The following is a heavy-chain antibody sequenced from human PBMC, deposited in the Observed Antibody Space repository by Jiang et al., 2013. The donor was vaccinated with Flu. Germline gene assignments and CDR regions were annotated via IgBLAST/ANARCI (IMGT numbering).Heavy chain of an antibody. CDR2: FNQEDGEP. Sequence: GAEVKKPGASVKVSCKVFGDTLTELSMHWVRQAPGKGLEWMGGFNQEDGEPIYAEKFQGRVTMTEDTSLDTAYMEFNSLTSEDTAVYYCTTLWGLDYWGQGTLVTVSS. J-gene: IGHJ4*02. CDR3: TTLWGLDY. CDR1: GDTLTELS. V-gene: IGHV1-24*01. D-gene: IGHD2-21*01.